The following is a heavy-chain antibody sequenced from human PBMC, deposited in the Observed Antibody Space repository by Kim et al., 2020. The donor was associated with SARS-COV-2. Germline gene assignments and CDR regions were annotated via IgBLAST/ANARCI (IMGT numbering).Heavy chain of an antibody. CDR2: IYSGGSST. D-gene: IGHD3-10*01. V-gene: IGHV3-23*03. Sequence: GGSLRLSCAASGFTFSSYAMSWVRQAPGKGLEWVSVIYSGGSSTYYADSVKGRFTISRDNSKNTLYLQMNSLRAEDTAVYYCAKGHYYGSGRPFDYWGQGTLVTVSS. CDR3: AKGHYYGSGRPFDY. CDR1: GFTFSSYA. J-gene: IGHJ4*02.